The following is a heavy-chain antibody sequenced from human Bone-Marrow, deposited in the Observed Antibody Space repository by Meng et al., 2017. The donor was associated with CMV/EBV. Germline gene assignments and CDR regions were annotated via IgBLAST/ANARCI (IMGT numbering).Heavy chain of an antibody. CDR2: ISSSGSTI. Sequence: GESLKISCAASGFTFSDYYMSWIRQAPGKGLEWVSYISSSGSTIYYADSVKGRFVISRDNSKNTLYLQMNSLRGEDTGVYYCAYYSSSGYYCDYWGQGTLVTVSS. V-gene: IGHV3-11*04. CDR1: GFTFSDYY. CDR3: AYYSSSGYYCDY. D-gene: IGHD6-25*01. J-gene: IGHJ4*02.